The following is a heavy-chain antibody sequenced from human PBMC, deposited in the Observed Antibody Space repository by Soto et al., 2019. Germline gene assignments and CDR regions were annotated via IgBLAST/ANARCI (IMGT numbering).Heavy chain of an antibody. D-gene: IGHD1-7*01. J-gene: IGHJ6*02. CDR2: IYSGGST. Sequence: TGGSLRVSCAASGFTVSSNYMSWVRQAPGKGLEWVSVIYSGGSTYYADSVKGRFTISRDNSKNTPYLQMNSLRAEDTAVYYCAREQGYGITGTNYYHYYGMDVWGQGTTVTVSS. CDR1: GFTVSSNY. CDR3: AREQGYGITGTNYYHYYGMDV. V-gene: IGHV3-66*01.